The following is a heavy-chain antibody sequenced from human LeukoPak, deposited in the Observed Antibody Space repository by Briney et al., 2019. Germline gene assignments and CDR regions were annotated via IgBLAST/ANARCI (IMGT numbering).Heavy chain of an antibody. Sequence: GGSLRLSCAASGFTFSDYYMSWIRQAPGKGLEWVSYISSSGSTIYYADSVKGRFTISRDNAKNSLYLQMNSLRAEDTAVYYCARDGGPKEGYVWGSYRPHNWFDPWGQGTLVTVSS. CDR3: ARDGGPKEGYVWGSYRPHNWFDP. D-gene: IGHD3-16*02. CDR1: GFTFSDYY. V-gene: IGHV3-11*01. CDR2: ISSSGSTI. J-gene: IGHJ5*02.